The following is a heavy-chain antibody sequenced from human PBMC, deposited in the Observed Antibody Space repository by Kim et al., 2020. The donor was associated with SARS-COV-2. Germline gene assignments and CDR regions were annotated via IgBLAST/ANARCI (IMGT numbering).Heavy chain of an antibody. D-gene: IGHD3-10*01. CDR2: ISAYNGNT. CDR3: ARGPLLLWFGGPRWYHWCDP. V-gene: IGHV1-18*04. J-gene: IGHJ5*02. CDR1: GYTFTSYG. Sequence: ASVKVSCKASGYTFTSYGISWVRQAPGQGLEWMGWISAYNGNTNYAQKLQGRVTMTTDTSTSTAYMELRSLRSDDTAVYYCARGPLLLWFGGPRWYHWCDPSGERALGTVSS.